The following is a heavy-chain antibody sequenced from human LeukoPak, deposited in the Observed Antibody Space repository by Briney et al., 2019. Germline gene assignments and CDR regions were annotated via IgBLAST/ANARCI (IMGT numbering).Heavy chain of an antibody. J-gene: IGHJ6*03. D-gene: IGHD6-19*01. CDR3: ARVDRYSSGWYVGGRPYYMDV. V-gene: IGHV4-39*07. Sequence: PSETLSLTCTVSGDSISSYSDYWGWIRQPPGKGLEWVGHIFHSGSAYYNPSLNSRVTISLDTSKNQFSLKLSSVTAADTAVYYCARVDRYSSGWYVGGRPYYMDVWGKGTTVTVSS. CDR2: IFHSGSA. CDR1: GDSISSYSDY.